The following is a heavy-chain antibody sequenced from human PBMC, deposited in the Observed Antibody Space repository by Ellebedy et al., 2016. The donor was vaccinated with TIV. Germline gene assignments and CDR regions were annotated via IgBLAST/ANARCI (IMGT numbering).Heavy chain of an antibody. CDR2: ISNGGDTT. CDR3: AKEQSPYYDILTDSFDY. D-gene: IGHD3-9*01. J-gene: IGHJ4*02. CDR1: GFTFGCRA. V-gene: IGHV3-23*01. Sequence: PGGSLRLSCAASGFTFGCRAMGWVRQAPGKGLEWVSVISNGGDTTYADSVKGRFTISRDNSKRTLYLQMNSLRADDTAIYYCAKEQSPYYDILTDSFDYWGQGALVTVSS.